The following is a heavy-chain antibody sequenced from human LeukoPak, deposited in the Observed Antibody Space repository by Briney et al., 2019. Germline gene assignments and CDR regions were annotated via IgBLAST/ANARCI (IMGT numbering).Heavy chain of an antibody. CDR2: ISSTGGTI. D-gene: IGHD3-9*01. V-gene: IGHV3-48*03. CDR1: GFTFSGYE. J-gene: IGHJ3*02. Sequence: GGSLRLSCAASGFTFSGYEMNWVRQAPGKGLAWVSYISSTGGTIKYADSVKGRFTISRDNAKNSLYLQMNSLRAEDTAVYYCARVLMYAFDIWGQGTLVTVSS. CDR3: ARVLMYAFDI.